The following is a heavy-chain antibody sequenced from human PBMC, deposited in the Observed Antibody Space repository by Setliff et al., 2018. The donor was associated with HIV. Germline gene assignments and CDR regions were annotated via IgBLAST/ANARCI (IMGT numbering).Heavy chain of an antibody. CDR1: GYTFTSYG. J-gene: IGHJ6*03. Sequence: ASVKVSCKASGYTFTSYGISWVRQAPGQGLEWMAWMNPNSGNTGYTQKFQGRVTMTTDTSTNTAYMELRSLRSVDSAVYYCARMKTETAAYFYSYMDVWGKGTTVTVSS. V-gene: IGHV1-18*01. CDR3: ARMKTETAAYFYSYMDV. D-gene: IGHD2-21*02. CDR2: MNPNSGNT.